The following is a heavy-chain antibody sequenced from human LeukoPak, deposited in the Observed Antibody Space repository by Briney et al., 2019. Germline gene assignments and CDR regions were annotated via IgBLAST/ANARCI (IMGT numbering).Heavy chain of an antibody. CDR2: IIPIFGTA. CDR1: GGTFSSYA. CDR3: ARDYASNVPFDY. Sequence: SVKVSCKASGGTFSSYAISWVRQAPGRGLEWMGGIIPIFGTANYAQKFQGRVTITADESTSTAYMELSSLRSEDTAVYYCARDYASNVPFDYWGQGTLVTVSS. V-gene: IGHV1-69*13. D-gene: IGHD3-16*01. J-gene: IGHJ4*02.